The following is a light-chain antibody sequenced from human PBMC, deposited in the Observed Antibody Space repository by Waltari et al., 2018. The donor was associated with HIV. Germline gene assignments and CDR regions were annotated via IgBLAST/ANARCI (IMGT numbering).Light chain of an antibody. CDR3: SSYTSSSSVV. J-gene: IGLJ2*01. CDR1: SSDVGGYNS. V-gene: IGLV2-14*01. CDR2: DVS. Sequence: QSALTQPASVSGSPGQSITISCTGTSSDVGGYNSVSWYQQTPRKAPQLMIYDVSNRPSGVSKRFAGSKPGNTASLTISGLQAEDEADYYCSSYTSSSSVVFGGGTKLTVL.